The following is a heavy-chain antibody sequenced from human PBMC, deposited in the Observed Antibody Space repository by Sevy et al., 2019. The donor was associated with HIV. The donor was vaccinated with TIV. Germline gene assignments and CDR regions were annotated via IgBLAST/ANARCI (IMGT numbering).Heavy chain of an antibody. J-gene: IGHJ4*02. CDR3: ARDQYYDSSGSPYFDY. D-gene: IGHD3-22*01. V-gene: IGHV3-30-3*01. Sequence: GESLKISCAASGFTFSSYAMHWVRQAPGKGLEWVAVISYDGSNKYYADSVKGRFTISRDNSKNTLYLQMNSLRAEDTAVYYCARDQYYDSSGSPYFDYWGQGTQVTVSS. CDR2: ISYDGSNK. CDR1: GFTFSSYA.